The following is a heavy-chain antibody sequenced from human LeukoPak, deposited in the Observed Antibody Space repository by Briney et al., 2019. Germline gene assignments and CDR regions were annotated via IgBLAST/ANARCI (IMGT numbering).Heavy chain of an antibody. CDR2: ISSSGSTI. CDR1: GFTFSSYE. CDR3: ARSMVRGGEFDY. Sequence: GGSLRPSCAASGFTFSSYEMNWVRQAPGKGLEWVSYISSSGSTIYYADSVKGRFTISRDNAKNSLYLQMNSLRAEDTAVYYCARSMVRGGEFDYWGQGTLVTVSS. V-gene: IGHV3-48*03. J-gene: IGHJ4*02. D-gene: IGHD3-10*01.